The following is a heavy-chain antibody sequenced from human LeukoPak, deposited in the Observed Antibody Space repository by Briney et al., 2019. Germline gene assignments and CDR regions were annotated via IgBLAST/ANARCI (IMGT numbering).Heavy chain of an antibody. CDR1: GYTFTGYY. Sequence: GASVKVSCKASGYTFTGYYMHWVRQAPGQGLEWMGWINPNSGGTNYAQKFQGRVTMTRDTSISTAYMELSRLRSDDTAVYYCARAKSSDSSGWYGWSDYYYYMDVWGKGTTVTVSS. CDR3: ARAKSSDSSGWYGWSDYYYYMDV. J-gene: IGHJ6*03. D-gene: IGHD6-19*01. CDR2: INPNSGGT. V-gene: IGHV1-2*02.